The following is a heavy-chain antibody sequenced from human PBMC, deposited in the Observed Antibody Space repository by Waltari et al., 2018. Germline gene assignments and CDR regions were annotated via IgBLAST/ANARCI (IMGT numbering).Heavy chain of an antibody. CDR1: DNSFNHYY. V-gene: IGHV4-59*01. CDR2: IHYSGST. D-gene: IGHD1-1*01. Sequence: QVQLQESGPGLVKPSEPLSLTCPISDNSFNHYYWCWIRQPPGKGLEWLGYIHYSGSTDSSPSFKSRVTMSIDTSKNQFSLNLSSVSAADTAVYYCARDAATGYFDSWGQGTLVTVSS. J-gene: IGHJ4*02. CDR3: ARDAATGYFDS.